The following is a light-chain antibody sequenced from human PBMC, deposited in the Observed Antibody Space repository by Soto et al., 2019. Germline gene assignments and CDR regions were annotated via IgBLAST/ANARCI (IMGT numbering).Light chain of an antibody. CDR2: EVA. CDR3: SSYTSSSTLV. J-gene: IGLJ2*01. V-gene: IGLV2-8*01. CDR1: SRDIGVYNY. Sequence: QSALTQPPSASGAPGQSVTISCTGTSRDIGVYNYVSWYQQHPGKAPKLIIYEVANRPSGVPDRFSGSKSGYTASLTVSGLQAEDEADYYCSSYTSSSTLVFGGGTQLTVL.